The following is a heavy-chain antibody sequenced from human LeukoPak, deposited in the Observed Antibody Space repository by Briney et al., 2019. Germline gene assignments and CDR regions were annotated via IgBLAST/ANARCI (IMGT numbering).Heavy chain of an antibody. Sequence: GGSLRLSCAGSAFSFSSFAMTWVRQAPGKGLEWVSGIHGNGDTTYYADSVKGRFTISRDNSRKMLYLQMNSLRVEDTAVYYCAKDPNGDYVGAFDSWGQGTMVTVSS. D-gene: IGHD4-17*01. CDR2: IHGNGDTT. CDR3: AKDPNGDYVGAFDS. J-gene: IGHJ3*02. V-gene: IGHV3-23*01. CDR1: AFSFSSFA.